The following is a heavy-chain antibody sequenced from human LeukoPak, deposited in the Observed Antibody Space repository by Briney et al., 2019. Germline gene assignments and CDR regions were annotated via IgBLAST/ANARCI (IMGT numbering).Heavy chain of an antibody. D-gene: IGHD2-21*02. CDR3: ARAVAYCGGDCYSGEYFQH. Sequence: SQTLSLTCAVSGGSISSGGYSWSWIRQPPGKGLEWIGYIYHSGSTYYNPSLKSRVTISVDRSKNQFSLKLSSVTAADTAVYYCARAVAYCGGDCYSGEYFQHWGQGTLVTVSS. CDR2: IYHSGST. CDR1: GGSISSGGYS. V-gene: IGHV4-30-2*01. J-gene: IGHJ1*01.